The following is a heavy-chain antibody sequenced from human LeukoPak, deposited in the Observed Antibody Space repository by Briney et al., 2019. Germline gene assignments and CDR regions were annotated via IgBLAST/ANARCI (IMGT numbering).Heavy chain of an antibody. J-gene: IGHJ4*02. V-gene: IGHV3-23*01. CDR2: ISDSGGST. CDR1: GFAFSSQA. Sequence: GGSLRLSCAASGFAFSSQAMGWVRQAPGKGLEWVSVISDSGGSTYYADSVKGRFTISRDNSKNTLFLQMNSLRAEDTAVYYCAKDARRTSGWYFFDYWGQGTLVTVSS. D-gene: IGHD6-19*01. CDR3: AKDARRTSGWYFFDY.